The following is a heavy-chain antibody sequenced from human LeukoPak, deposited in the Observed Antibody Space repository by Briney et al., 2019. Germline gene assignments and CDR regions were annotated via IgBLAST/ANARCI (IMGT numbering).Heavy chain of an antibody. J-gene: IGHJ4*02. CDR2: ISSGSTYT. D-gene: IGHD3-10*01. CDR3: ARQHASGRTDY. Sequence: PGGSLRLSRAASGFTFSDYYMSWIRQAPGKGLEWVSYISSGSTYTNYADSVKGRFTISRDNAKNSLFLQMNSLRAEDTALYYCARQHASGRTDYWGQGTLVTVSS. V-gene: IGHV3-11*03. CDR1: GFTFSDYY.